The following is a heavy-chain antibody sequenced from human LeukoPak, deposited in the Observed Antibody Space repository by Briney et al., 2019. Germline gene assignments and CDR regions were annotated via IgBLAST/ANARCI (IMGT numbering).Heavy chain of an antibody. Sequence: GASVTVSCKAAGYTFTSYAMHWVRQAPGQRLEWMGWINAGNGNTKYSQKFQGRVTITRDTSASTAYMELSSLRSEDTAVYYCARESLGWEWLGHEFDYWGQGTLVTVSS. CDR1: GYTFTSYA. D-gene: IGHD6-19*01. CDR3: ARESLGWEWLGHEFDY. J-gene: IGHJ4*02. CDR2: INAGNGNT. V-gene: IGHV1-3*01.